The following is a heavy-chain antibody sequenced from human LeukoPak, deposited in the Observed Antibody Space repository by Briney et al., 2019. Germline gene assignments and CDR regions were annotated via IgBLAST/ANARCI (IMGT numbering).Heavy chain of an antibody. V-gene: IGHV1-18*01. Sequence: ASVKVSCKASGYTFTSYGITWVRQAPGQGLEWVGWITAYNGKTNYAQKVQDRMTMTTETSTSTAYMEIRNLGSDDTAVYYCARAPERLGWFDPWGQGTLVTVSS. D-gene: IGHD1-1*01. CDR2: ITAYNGKT. CDR3: ARAPERLGWFDP. CDR1: GYTFTSYG. J-gene: IGHJ5*02.